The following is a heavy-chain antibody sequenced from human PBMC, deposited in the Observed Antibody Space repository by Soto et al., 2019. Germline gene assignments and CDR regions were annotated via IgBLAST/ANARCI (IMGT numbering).Heavy chain of an antibody. V-gene: IGHV3-64*01. CDR1: GFTFSSYD. Sequence: EVQLAESGGGMVQPGGSLRLSCVASGFTFSSYDMHWVRQAPGKGLEYVSSISSNGGTTYYGNSVKGRFTISRDNSKNTLYLQMGSLRAEDMAVYYCVRRVSGNYDYWGQGTLVTLSS. CDR2: ISSNGGTT. J-gene: IGHJ4*02. CDR3: VRRVSGNYDY. D-gene: IGHD1-7*01.